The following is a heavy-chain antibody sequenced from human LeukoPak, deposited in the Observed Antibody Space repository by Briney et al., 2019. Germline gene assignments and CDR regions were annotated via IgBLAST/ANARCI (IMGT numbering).Heavy chain of an antibody. CDR2: IYYSGST. Sequence: SETLSLTCTVSGGSISSGGYYWSCIRQPPGKGLEWIGYIYYSGSTNYNPSLKSRVTISVDTSKNQFSLKLSSVTAADTAVYYCARGPLGYCSGGSCPNWFDPWGQGTLVTVSS. D-gene: IGHD2-15*01. CDR1: GGSISSGGYY. V-gene: IGHV4-61*08. CDR3: ARGPLGYCSGGSCPNWFDP. J-gene: IGHJ5*02.